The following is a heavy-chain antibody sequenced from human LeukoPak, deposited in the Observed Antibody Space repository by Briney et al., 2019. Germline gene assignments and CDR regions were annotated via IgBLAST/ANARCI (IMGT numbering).Heavy chain of an antibody. CDR2: INSDGSNT. V-gene: IGHV3-74*01. D-gene: IGHD3-9*01. Sequence: GGSLRLSCAASGFTFSNYWMHWVRQALGKGLAWVSRINSDGSNTLYADSVKGRFTISRDNAKNTLYLQMNSLRAEDTAVYYCARHPIFDYWGQGTLVTVSS. CDR1: GFTFSNYW. CDR3: ARHPIFDY. J-gene: IGHJ4*02.